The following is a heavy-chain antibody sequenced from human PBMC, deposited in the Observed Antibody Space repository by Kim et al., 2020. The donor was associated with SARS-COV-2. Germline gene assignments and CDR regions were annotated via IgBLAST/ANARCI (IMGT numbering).Heavy chain of an antibody. CDR3: ARGVDYYDSDGHPDGFDI. D-gene: IGHD3-22*01. Sequence: GGSLRLSCEASGFTFSVYWIHWVRQAPGRGLVWVSRIRGDASSTSYADSVKGRFTISRDNAKDTVFLQMNSLRAEDTAVYYCARGVDYYDSDGHPDGFDIRGQGTMVTVSS. V-gene: IGHV3-74*01. J-gene: IGHJ3*02. CDR1: GFTFSVYW. CDR2: IRGDASST.